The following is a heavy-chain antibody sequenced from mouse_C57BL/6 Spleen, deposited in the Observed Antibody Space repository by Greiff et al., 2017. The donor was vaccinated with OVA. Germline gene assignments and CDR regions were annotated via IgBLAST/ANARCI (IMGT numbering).Heavy chain of an antibody. Sequence: QVQLKQSGAELMKPGASVKLSCKATGYTFTGYWIEWVKQRPGHGLEWIGEILPGSGSTNYNEKFKGKATFTVDTSSNTAYMQLGGLTTEDSAINYYARRSGYKRDFDYWGQGTTLTVSS. CDR3: ARRSGYKRDFDY. CDR2: ILPGSGST. CDR1: GYTFTGYW. J-gene: IGHJ2*01. V-gene: IGHV1-9*01. D-gene: IGHD3-2*02.